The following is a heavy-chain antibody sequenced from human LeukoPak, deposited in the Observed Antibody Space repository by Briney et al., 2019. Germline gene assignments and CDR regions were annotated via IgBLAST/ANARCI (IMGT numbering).Heavy chain of an antibody. CDR2: IYYSGST. J-gene: IGHJ6*02. CDR3: ARQASIFGVVISYYYYYGMDV. Sequence: PSETLSLTCTVSGGSISSSSYYWGRIRQPPGKGLEWIGSIYYSGSTYYNPSLKSRVTISVDTSKNQFSLKLSSVTAADTAVYYCARQASIFGVVISYYYYYGMDVWGQGTTVTVSS. CDR1: GGSISSSSYY. D-gene: IGHD3-3*01. V-gene: IGHV4-39*01.